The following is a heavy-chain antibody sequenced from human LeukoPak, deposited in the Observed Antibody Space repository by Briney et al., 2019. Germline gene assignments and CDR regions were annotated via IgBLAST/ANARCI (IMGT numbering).Heavy chain of an antibody. Sequence: GGSLRLSCAASGFTFSSYSMNWVRQAPGKGLEWVSSISSSSSYIYYADSVKGRFTISRDNAKNSLYLQMNSLRAEDTAVYYCARDRGMGRRLGVLDVWGKGTTVTVSS. J-gene: IGHJ6*04. CDR2: ISSSSSYI. D-gene: IGHD2-8*01. CDR3: ARDRGMGRRLGVLDV. V-gene: IGHV3-21*01. CDR1: GFTFSSYS.